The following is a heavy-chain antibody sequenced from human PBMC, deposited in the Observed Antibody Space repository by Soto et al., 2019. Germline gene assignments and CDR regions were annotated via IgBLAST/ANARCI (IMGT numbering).Heavy chain of an antibody. Sequence: QVQLQQWGAGLLKPSETLSLTCAVYGGSFSGYYWSWIRQPPGKGLEWIGEINHSGSTIYNPSLESRVNISVDTSKNQFSLKLSSVTAADTAVYYCARVLWFGMDGRYWGQGTLVTVSS. CDR1: GGSFSGYY. V-gene: IGHV4-34*02. D-gene: IGHD3-10*01. CDR3: ARVLWFGMDGRY. J-gene: IGHJ4*02. CDR2: INHSGST.